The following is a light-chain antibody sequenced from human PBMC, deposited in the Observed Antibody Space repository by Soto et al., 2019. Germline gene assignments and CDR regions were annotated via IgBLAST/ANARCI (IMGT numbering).Light chain of an antibody. CDR1: QSVTVNS. CDR3: QQYGTSPSWT. J-gene: IGKJ1*01. V-gene: IGKV3-20*01. Sequence: EVGSTQSPCTLSLSPEEGVTLSCRASQSVTVNSLAWYQQKPGQAPRLLIYGASSRATGIPDRFSGSGSGTDFTLTISRLEPEDFGVYFCQQYGTSPSWTFGQGTKVDI. CDR2: GAS.